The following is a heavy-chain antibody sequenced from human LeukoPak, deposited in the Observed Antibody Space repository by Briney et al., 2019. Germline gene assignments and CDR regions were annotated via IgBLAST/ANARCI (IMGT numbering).Heavy chain of an antibody. CDR1: GLTFDDYA. J-gene: IGHJ4*02. Sequence: GGSLTLSCAASGLTFDDYAMHWVRQAPGKGLEWVSGISWNSGSIGYADSVKGRFTISRDNAKNSLYLQMNSLRAEDTALYYCAKSRGGGIAAATAYFDYWGQGTLVTVSS. V-gene: IGHV3-9*01. D-gene: IGHD6-13*01. CDR3: AKSRGGGIAAATAYFDY. CDR2: ISWNSGSI.